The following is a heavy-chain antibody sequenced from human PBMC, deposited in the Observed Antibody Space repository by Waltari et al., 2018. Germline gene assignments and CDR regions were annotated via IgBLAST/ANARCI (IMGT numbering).Heavy chain of an antibody. D-gene: IGHD2-15*01. Sequence: QGQLVESGGGVVQPGRSLRLTCTASGFIFSNYGMHWVRQAPGKGLEWVAVSSLDGLNKRYTDTVKGRFTISRDNSKNTLFLELNSLTTDDTGVYFCAKANRHSGQDNWFDPWGHGAPVTVSS. V-gene: IGHV3-30*18. CDR1: GFIFSNYG. CDR3: AKANRHSGQDNWFDP. J-gene: IGHJ5*02. CDR2: SSLDGLNK.